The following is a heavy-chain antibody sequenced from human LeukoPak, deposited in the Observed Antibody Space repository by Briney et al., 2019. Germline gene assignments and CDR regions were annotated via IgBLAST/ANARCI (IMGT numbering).Heavy chain of an antibody. Sequence: SETLSLTCAVYGGSLSGYYWSWIRQPPGKGLEWIGEINHSGSTNYNPSLKSRVTISVDTSKNQFSLKLSSVTAADTAVYYCASGILTGGDYWGQGTLVTVSS. V-gene: IGHV4-34*01. CDR2: INHSGST. CDR3: ASGILTGGDY. D-gene: IGHD3-9*01. CDR1: GGSLSGYY. J-gene: IGHJ4*02.